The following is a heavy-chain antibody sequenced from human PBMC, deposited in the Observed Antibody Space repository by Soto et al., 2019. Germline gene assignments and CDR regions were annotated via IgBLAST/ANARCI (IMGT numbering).Heavy chain of an antibody. J-gene: IGHJ5*02. D-gene: IGHD6-19*01. V-gene: IGHV6-1*01. Sequence: SQTLSLTGAICGESVSSNRPSCNWIRQSPSRGLEWLGRTYFRSKWQDGYAVSVRSRITIKADTSKNQSSLQLNSVTPEDTAVYYCARSEQWLTTWGQGTLVTVSS. CDR1: GESVSSNRPS. CDR2: TYFRSKWQD. CDR3: ARSEQWLTT.